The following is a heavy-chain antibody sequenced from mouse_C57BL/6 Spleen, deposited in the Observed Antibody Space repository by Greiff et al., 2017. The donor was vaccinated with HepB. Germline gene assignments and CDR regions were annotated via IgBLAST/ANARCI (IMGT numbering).Heavy chain of an antibody. D-gene: IGHD4-1*01. Sequence: EVQLQQSGAELVKPGASVKLSCTASGFNIKDYYMHWVKQRPEQGLEWIGRIDPEDGDTKYAPKFQGKATITADTSSNTAYLQLSSLTSEDTAVYYCASQDWDKAWFAYWGQGTLVTVSA. J-gene: IGHJ3*01. CDR1: GFNIKDYY. V-gene: IGHV14-2*01. CDR3: ASQDWDKAWFAY. CDR2: IDPEDGDT.